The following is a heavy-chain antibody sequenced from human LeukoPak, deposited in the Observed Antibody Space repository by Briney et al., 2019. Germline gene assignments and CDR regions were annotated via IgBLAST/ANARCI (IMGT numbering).Heavy chain of an antibody. Sequence: GGSLRLSCAASGFSFSTYWMSWVRQAPGKGLERVANIKQDGSEKYYVDSVKGRFTISRDNAKNSLYLQMNSLRAEDTAVYYCARVRGIRAGLDIWGQGTMVTVSS. CDR2: IKQDGSEK. CDR3: ARVRGIRAGLDI. V-gene: IGHV3-7*01. CDR1: GFSFSTYW. D-gene: IGHD1-14*01. J-gene: IGHJ3*02.